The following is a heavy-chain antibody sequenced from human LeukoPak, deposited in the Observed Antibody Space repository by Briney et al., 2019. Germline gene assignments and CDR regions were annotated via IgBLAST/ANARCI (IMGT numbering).Heavy chain of an antibody. D-gene: IGHD3-10*01. CDR3: AKNYLGSGTYSPHVS. CDR1: GYTFTTYD. J-gene: IGHJ5*02. Sequence: GASVKVSCKASGYTFTTYDINWVRQATGQGLEWMGWMNPDSGITGYAQRFQGRVTITWDTSISTAYMELSSLRSEDTAMYYCAKNYLGSGTYSPHVSWGQGTLVTVSS. V-gene: IGHV1-8*03. CDR2: MNPDSGIT.